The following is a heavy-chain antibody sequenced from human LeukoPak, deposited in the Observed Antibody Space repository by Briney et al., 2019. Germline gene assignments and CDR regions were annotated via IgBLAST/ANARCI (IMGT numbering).Heavy chain of an antibody. Sequence: SVKVSCKASGYTFTGYYMHWVRQAPGQGLEWMGWINPNSGGTNYAQKFQGRVTMTRDTSISTAYMELSRLRSDDTAVYYCARFYGGNSGMLPRATFDIWGQGTMVTVSS. J-gene: IGHJ3*02. CDR2: INPNSGGT. D-gene: IGHD4-23*01. CDR3: ARFYGGNSGMLPRATFDI. CDR1: GYTFTGYY. V-gene: IGHV1-2*02.